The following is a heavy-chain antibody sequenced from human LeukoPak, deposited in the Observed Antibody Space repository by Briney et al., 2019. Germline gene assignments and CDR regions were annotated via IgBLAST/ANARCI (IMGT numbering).Heavy chain of an antibody. Sequence: ASVKVSCKASGYTFTSYGISWVRRAPGQGLEWMGWISAYNGNTNYAQKLQGRVTMTTDTSTSTAYMELRSLRSDDTAVYYCARYCSSTSCYTVNYYYGMDVWGQGTTVTVSS. V-gene: IGHV1-18*01. CDR3: ARYCSSTSCYTVNYYYGMDV. D-gene: IGHD2-2*02. CDR2: ISAYNGNT. J-gene: IGHJ6*02. CDR1: GYTFTSYG.